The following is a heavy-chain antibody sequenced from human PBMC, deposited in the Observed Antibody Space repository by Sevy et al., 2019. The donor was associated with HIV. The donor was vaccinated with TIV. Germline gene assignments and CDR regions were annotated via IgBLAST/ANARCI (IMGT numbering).Heavy chain of an antibody. J-gene: IGHJ4*02. Sequence: GGSLRLSCAASGFTFSSYAMHWVRQAPGKGLEWVAVISYDGSNKYYADSVKGRFTISRDNSKNTLYLQMNSPRAEDTAVYYCARDHSLIVVVMLPDYWGQGTLVTVSS. CDR3: ARDHSLIVVVMLPDY. V-gene: IGHV3-30-3*01. D-gene: IGHD3-22*01. CDR2: ISYDGSNK. CDR1: GFTFSSYA.